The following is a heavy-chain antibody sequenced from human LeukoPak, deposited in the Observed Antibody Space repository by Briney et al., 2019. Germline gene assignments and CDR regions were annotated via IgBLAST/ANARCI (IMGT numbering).Heavy chain of an antibody. V-gene: IGHV3-21*04. CDR2: VSTGSNYI. Sequence: GGSLGLSCTASGFTFSSYSLNWVRQAPGKGLERVSSVSTGSNYIYYADSVKGRFTISRDNSKNTLYLHMNSLRVEDTATYFCARALNRHIGAFEYWGQGALVTVSS. J-gene: IGHJ4*02. CDR1: GFTFSSYS. D-gene: IGHD4/OR15-4a*01. CDR3: ARALNRHIGAFEY.